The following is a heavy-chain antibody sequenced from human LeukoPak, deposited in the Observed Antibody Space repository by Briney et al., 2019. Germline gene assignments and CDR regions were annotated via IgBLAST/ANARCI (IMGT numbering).Heavy chain of an antibody. J-gene: IGHJ4*02. CDR1: GGTFSSYA. D-gene: IGHD3-22*01. CDR2: IIPIFGTA. V-gene: IGHV1-69*13. CDR3: ARAMGDYYDSSVFY. Sequence: ASVKVSCKASGGTFSSYAISWVRQAPAQGLEWMGGIIPIFGTANYAQKFQGRVTITADESTSTAYMELSSLRSEDTAVYYCARAMGDYYDSSVFYWGQGTLVTVSS.